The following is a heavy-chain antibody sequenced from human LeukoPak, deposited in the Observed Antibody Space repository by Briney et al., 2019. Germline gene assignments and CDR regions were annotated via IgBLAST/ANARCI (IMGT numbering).Heavy chain of an antibody. CDR1: GFTFSSYA. Sequence: PGGSLRLSCAASGFTFSSYAMHWVRQAPGKGLEYASAISSNGGSTYYANSVKGRFTISRDNSKNTLYLQMGSLRAEDMAVYYCARQATRIAAAGTSIDYWGQGALVTVSS. J-gene: IGHJ4*02. D-gene: IGHD6-13*01. CDR3: ARQATRIAAAGTSIDY. CDR2: ISSNGGST. V-gene: IGHV3-64*01.